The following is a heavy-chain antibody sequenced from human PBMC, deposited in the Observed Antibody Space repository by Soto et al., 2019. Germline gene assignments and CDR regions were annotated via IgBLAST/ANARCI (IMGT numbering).Heavy chain of an antibody. CDR1: GFSLSNARMG. CDR3: ARAYYDILTGYYRFDY. D-gene: IGHD3-9*01. J-gene: IGHJ4*02. Sequence: QVTLKESGPVLVKPTETLTLTCTVSGFSLSNARMGVSWIRQPPGKALEWLAHIFSNDEKSYSTSLKSRLTISKDTSKSQVVLTMTNMDPVDTATYNCARAYYDILTGYYRFDYWGQGTLVTVSS. CDR2: IFSNDEK. V-gene: IGHV2-26*01.